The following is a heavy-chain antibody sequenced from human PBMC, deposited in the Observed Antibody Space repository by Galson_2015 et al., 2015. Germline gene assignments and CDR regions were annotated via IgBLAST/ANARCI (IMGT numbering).Heavy chain of an antibody. Sequence: SLRLSCAASGFTFNSYAMSWVRQAPGKGLEWVSGISGSGGTTHYADSVKGRFTISRDNSKNTLYLQMNSLRAEDSAVYYCAKDGGGYCSGGACYSGPDWGQGTLVTVPS. J-gene: IGHJ4*02. D-gene: IGHD2-15*01. CDR3: AKDGGGYCSGGACYSGPD. CDR2: ISGSGGTT. V-gene: IGHV3-23*01. CDR1: GFTFNSYA.